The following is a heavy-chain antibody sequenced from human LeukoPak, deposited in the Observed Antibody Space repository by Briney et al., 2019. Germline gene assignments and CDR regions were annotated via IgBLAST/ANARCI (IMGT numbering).Heavy chain of an antibody. J-gene: IGHJ4*02. V-gene: IGHV1-2*02. Sequence: ASVKASCKASGYRFISNYIQWVRQAPGLGPEWVGWMHPGSGNTRYAEKFQGRVTMTRDTSINTAYMDLSSLRSDDTAVYYCAREGSYCVGGDCYSFDFWGQGTLITVSS. CDR3: AREGSYCVGGDCYSFDF. CDR1: GYRFISNY. D-gene: IGHD2-21*02. CDR2: MHPGSGNT.